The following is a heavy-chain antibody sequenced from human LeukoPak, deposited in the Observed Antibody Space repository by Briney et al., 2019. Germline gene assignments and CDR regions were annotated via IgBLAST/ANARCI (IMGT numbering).Heavy chain of an antibody. D-gene: IGHD6-19*01. Sequence: GGSLRLSCAASGFTFSTDAMTWVRQAPGKGLQWVSAISGSGGSTYYGDSVKGRFTISRDNSKNMMYLQMNSLRVEDTAVYYCARDSSGWSKNYWGQGTLVTVSS. CDR3: ARDSSGWSKNY. V-gene: IGHV3-23*01. CDR2: ISGSGGST. CDR1: GFTFSTDA. J-gene: IGHJ4*02.